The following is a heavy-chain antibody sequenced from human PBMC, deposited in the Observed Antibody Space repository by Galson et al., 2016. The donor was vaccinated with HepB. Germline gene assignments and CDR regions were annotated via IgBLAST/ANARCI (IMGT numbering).Heavy chain of an antibody. CDR3: ARVLHSNSYYNFDY. V-gene: IGHV3-21*01. CDR1: GFTFSTYS. J-gene: IGHJ4*02. CDR2: ISSGNTFI. Sequence: SLRLSCAASGFTFSTYSMNWVRQAPGKGLEWVSSISSGNTFIYYADSVKGRCTISRDNAKSSLYLQMNRLRAEATAVYYCARVLHSNSYYNFDYWGQGTTFTVAS. D-gene: IGHD6-13*01.